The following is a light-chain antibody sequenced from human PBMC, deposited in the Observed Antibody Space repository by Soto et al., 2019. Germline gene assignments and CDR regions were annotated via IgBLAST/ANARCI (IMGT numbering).Light chain of an antibody. CDR3: SSYTTSNTRQIV. CDR1: SSNIGAGFD. V-gene: IGLV1-40*01. CDR2: HNT. Sequence: QSVLTQPPSVSGAPGQTVTVSCTGSSSNIGAGFDVHWYQLVPGGAPRLLIYHNTNRPSGVPDRFSGSKSGASASLTISGLQPEDEADYYCSSYTTSNTRQIVFGTGTKVTVL. J-gene: IGLJ1*01.